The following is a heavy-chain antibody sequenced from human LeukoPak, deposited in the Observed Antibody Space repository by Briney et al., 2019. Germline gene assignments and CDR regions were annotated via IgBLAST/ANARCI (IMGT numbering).Heavy chain of an antibody. J-gene: IGHJ4*02. CDR3: ARDSGVEAAAYDY. Sequence: GGSLRPSCTASGVTFSSYGMHWVRQAPGKGLEWVAVIWYDGSNKYYADSVKGRFTISRDNSKNTLYLQMNSLRAEDTAVYYCARDSGVEAAAYDYWGQGTLVTVSS. V-gene: IGHV3-33*01. CDR1: GVTFSSYG. CDR2: IWYDGSNK. D-gene: IGHD5-24*01.